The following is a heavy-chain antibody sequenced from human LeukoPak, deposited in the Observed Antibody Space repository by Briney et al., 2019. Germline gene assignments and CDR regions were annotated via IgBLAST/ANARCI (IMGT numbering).Heavy chain of an antibody. J-gene: IGHJ4*02. Sequence: PGGSLRLSCAASGFTFSSYWMSWVCQAPGKGLEWVANIKQDGSEKYYVDSVKGRFTISRDNAKNSLYLQMNSLRAEDTAVYYCARDSPNYDYVWGSYSDYWGQGTLVTVSS. CDR2: IKQDGSEK. CDR1: GFTFSSYW. V-gene: IGHV3-7*01. D-gene: IGHD3-16*01. CDR3: ARDSPNYDYVWGSYSDY.